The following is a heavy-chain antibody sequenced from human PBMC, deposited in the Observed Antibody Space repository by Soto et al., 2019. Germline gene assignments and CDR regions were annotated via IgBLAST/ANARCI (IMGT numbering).Heavy chain of an antibody. J-gene: IGHJ6*02. CDR2: ISYDGHNE. D-gene: IGHD6-6*01. Sequence: GLSLRLSCAASGFTFISYSMNWVRQAPGKVLEWVAVISYDGHNEYYVDSVKVRCTISRDNSKNTVSLQMNSLRAEDTAVYFCAKDRTGVAARRRSYQYSGMDVWGQGTTVTVSS. CDR3: AKDRTGVAARRRSYQYSGMDV. V-gene: IGHV3-30*18. CDR1: GFTFISYS.